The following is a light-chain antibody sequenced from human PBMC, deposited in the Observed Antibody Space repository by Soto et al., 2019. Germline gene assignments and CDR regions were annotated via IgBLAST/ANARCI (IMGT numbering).Light chain of an antibody. V-gene: IGKV3-20*01. J-gene: IGKJ5*01. CDR3: QQYGSSPPIT. Sequence: EIVLTQSPAALSLSPGERATLSCRASQSVSSSYLAWYQQKPGQAPRLLIYGASSRATGIPDRFSGSGSGTDFTLTISRLEPEDFAVYYCQQYGSSPPITFGPGTRLEIK. CDR2: GAS. CDR1: QSVSSSY.